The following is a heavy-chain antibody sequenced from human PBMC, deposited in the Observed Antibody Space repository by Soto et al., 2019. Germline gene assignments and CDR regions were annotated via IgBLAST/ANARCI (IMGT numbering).Heavy chain of an antibody. D-gene: IGHD6-19*01. CDR3: ARAIGGAVAGNPFDY. J-gene: IGHJ4*02. Sequence: QVQLQESGPGLVKPSGTLSLTCAVSGGSISSSNWWSWVRQPPGKGLEWIGEIYHSGSTNYNPSLKSRATISVDKSKNQFSLKLSSVTAADTAVYYCARAIGGAVAGNPFDYWGQGTLVTVSS. V-gene: IGHV4-4*02. CDR1: GGSISSSNW. CDR2: IYHSGST.